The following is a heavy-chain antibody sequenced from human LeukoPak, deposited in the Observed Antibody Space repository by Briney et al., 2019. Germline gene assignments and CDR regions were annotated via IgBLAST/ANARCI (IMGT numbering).Heavy chain of an antibody. D-gene: IGHD3-22*01. CDR3: ARDPVYYYDSSGYQYYFDY. J-gene: IGHJ4*02. CDR2: ISYDGSNK. CDR1: GFTSSSYA. V-gene: IGHV3-30-3*01. Sequence: PGGSLRLSCAASGFTSSSYAMHWVRQAPGKGLEWVAVISYDGSNKYYADSVKGRFTISRDNSKNTLYLQMNSLRAEDTAVYYCARDPVYYYDSSGYQYYFDYWGQGTLVTVSS.